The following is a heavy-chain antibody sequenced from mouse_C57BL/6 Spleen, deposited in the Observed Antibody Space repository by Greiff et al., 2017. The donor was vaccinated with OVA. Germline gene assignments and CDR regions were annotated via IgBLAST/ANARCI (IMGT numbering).Heavy chain of an antibody. Sequence: VQLVESGAELVRPGASVTLSCKASGYTFTDYEMHWVKQTPVHGLEWIGAIDPETGGTAYNQKFKGKAILTADKSSSTAYMELRSLTSEDSAVYYCTSDTTDWGTGTTVTVSS. D-gene: IGHD1-1*01. V-gene: IGHV1-15*01. CDR3: TSDTTD. CDR1: GYTFTDYE. CDR2: IDPETGGT. J-gene: IGHJ1*03.